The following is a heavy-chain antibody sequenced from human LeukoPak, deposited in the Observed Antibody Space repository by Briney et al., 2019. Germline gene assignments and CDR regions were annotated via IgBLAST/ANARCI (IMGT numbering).Heavy chain of an antibody. CDR1: GYTFTSYY. Sequence: ASVKVSCKASGYTFTSYYMHWVRQAPGQGLEWMGIINPSGGSTSYAQKFQGRVTMTRDTSTSTVYMELSSLRSEDTAVYYCARDFRRITMIDKPDYWGRGTLVTVSS. J-gene: IGHJ4*02. CDR3: ARDFRRITMIDKPDY. D-gene: IGHD3-22*01. V-gene: IGHV1-46*01. CDR2: INPSGGST.